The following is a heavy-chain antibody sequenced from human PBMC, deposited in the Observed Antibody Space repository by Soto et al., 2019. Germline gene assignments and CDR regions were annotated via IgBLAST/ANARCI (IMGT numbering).Heavy chain of an antibody. D-gene: IGHD6-19*01. V-gene: IGHV3-23*01. CDR2: VSGTGDIT. J-gene: IGHJ3*02. Sequence: EVQLWESGGGLVQPGGSLRLSCAASGLTFTTYAMTWVRQAPGKGLEWVSSVSGTGDITYYADSVKGRFTISRDNSKNTVYLQMSSLRAEDTAVYYCAKAHASGWSIPGAFDIWGQGTMVTVSS. CDR1: GLTFTTYA. CDR3: AKAHASGWSIPGAFDI.